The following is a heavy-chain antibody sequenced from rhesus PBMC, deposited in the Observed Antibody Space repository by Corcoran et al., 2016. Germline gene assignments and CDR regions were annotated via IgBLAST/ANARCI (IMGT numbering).Heavy chain of an antibody. CDR2: ISYSGST. D-gene: IGHD6-25*01. CDR1: GYSISSGYG. J-gene: IGHJ2*01. Sequence: QLQLQELGPGLVKPSETLSLTCAVSGYSISSGYGWSWIRQPPGKGLEWIGYISYSGSTSYNPSLKSRVTISRDTSKNQFSMKLSSVTAADTAVYYCARVPYSGSFWYFDLWGPGTPITISS. CDR3: ARVPYSGSFWYFDL. V-gene: IGHV4-122*02.